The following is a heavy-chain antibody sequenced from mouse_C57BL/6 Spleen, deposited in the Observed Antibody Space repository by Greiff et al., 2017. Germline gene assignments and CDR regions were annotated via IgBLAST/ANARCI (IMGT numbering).Heavy chain of an antibody. CDR3: ARELGAYYFDY. CDR2: ISDGGSYT. D-gene: IGHD4-1*01. J-gene: IGHJ2*01. CDR1: GFTFSSYA. Sequence: EVKLQESGGGLVKPGGSLKLSCAASGFTFSSYAMSWVRQTPEKRLEWVATISDGGSYTYYPDNVKGRFTISRDNAKNNLYLQMSHLKSEDTAMYYCARELGAYYFDYWGQGTTLTVSS. V-gene: IGHV5-4*01.